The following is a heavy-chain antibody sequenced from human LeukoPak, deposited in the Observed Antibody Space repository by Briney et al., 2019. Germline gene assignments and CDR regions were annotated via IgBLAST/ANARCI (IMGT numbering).Heavy chain of an antibody. V-gene: IGHV3-53*01. CDR2: FYVGGAT. Sequence: GGSLGLSCAVSGFSVTNNYMSWVRQAPGKGLEWVSVFYVGGATYYADSVKGRFTISRDNSENTLYLQMKSLRAEDTAVYYCARGDGYNFFGYWGQGTLVTVSS. D-gene: IGHD5-24*01. CDR3: ARGDGYNFFGY. CDR1: GFSVTNNY. J-gene: IGHJ4*02.